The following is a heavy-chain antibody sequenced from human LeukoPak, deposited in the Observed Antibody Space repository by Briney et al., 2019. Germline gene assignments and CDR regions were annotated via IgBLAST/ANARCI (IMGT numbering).Heavy chain of an antibody. CDR1: GGTFSSYA. CDR3: ARGATYYYDSSGYYFDY. D-gene: IGHD3-22*01. Sequence: ASVKVSCTASGGTFSSYAISWVRQAPGQGLEWMGWISAYNGNTNYAQKLQGRVTMTTDTSTSTAYMELRSLRSDDTAVYYCARGATYYYDSSGYYFDYWGQGTLVTVSS. V-gene: IGHV1-18*01. CDR2: ISAYNGNT. J-gene: IGHJ4*02.